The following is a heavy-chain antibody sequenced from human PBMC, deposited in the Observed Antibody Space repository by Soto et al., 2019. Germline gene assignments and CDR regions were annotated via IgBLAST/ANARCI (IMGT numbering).Heavy chain of an antibody. Sequence: SVKVSCKAPGGTLSSFINYPINWVRQAPGQGLEWMGGIVPNVGTVNYAQKFQGRVTITADKSTGTAYMEVSSLRSEDTALYYCARRDTSGFLRYFDNWGQGTLVTVSS. CDR1: GGTLSSFINYP. D-gene: IGHD3-3*01. V-gene: IGHV1-69*06. CDR2: IVPNVGTV. CDR3: ARRDTSGFLRYFDN. J-gene: IGHJ4*02.